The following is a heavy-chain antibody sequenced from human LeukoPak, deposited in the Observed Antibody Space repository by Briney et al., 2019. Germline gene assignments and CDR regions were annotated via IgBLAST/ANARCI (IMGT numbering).Heavy chain of an antibody. V-gene: IGHV3-30*03. CDR2: MAHDGSKT. D-gene: IGHD6-19*01. J-gene: IGHJ4*02. CDR3: ARARSSGWYRDY. Sequence: GGSLRLSCAASGFTFSNYVMHWVRQAPGKGLEWVAVMAHDGSKTYYADSVKGRFTISRDNAENSLYLQMNSLRAEDTAVYYCARARSSGWYRDYWGQGTLVTVSS. CDR1: GFTFSNYV.